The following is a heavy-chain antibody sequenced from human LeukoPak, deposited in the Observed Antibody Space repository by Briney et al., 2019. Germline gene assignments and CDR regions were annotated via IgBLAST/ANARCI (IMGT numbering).Heavy chain of an antibody. V-gene: IGHV4-30-2*01. Sequence: PSETLSLTCTVSSGSISSGSYYWSWLRQPPGKGLEWIGYIYHDGRTYYTPSLKSRLTISLDRPKNQFSLNLSSVTAADTAVYFCARAGFTIFGEVTEYYYYYMDVWGRGTTVTVSS. CDR2: IYHDGRT. CDR1: SGSISSGSYY. J-gene: IGHJ6*03. D-gene: IGHD3-3*01. CDR3: ARAGFTIFGEVTEYYYYYMDV.